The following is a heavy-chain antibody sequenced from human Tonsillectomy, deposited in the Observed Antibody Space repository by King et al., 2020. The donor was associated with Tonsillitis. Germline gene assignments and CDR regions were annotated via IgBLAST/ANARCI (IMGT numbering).Heavy chain of an antibody. D-gene: IGHD2-21*01. CDR2: IRSKALGGIT. CDR1: GFTFGDYA. Sequence: VQLVESGGGLVQPGRSLRLSCTASGFTFGDYAMSWFRQSPGKGLEWVGFIRSKALGGITADAASVKVRFTISRDDSKSIAYLQMNSLKTEDTAVYYCTRAGKNSCFDYWGQGTLVTVSS. V-gene: IGHV3-49*03. CDR3: TRAGKNSCFDY. J-gene: IGHJ4*02.